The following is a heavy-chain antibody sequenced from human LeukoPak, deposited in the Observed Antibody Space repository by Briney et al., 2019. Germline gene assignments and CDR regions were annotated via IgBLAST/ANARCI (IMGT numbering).Heavy chain of an antibody. V-gene: IGHV4-59*11. CDR3: ATSLYGDYEADY. CDR1: GGSIKSHY. Sequence: SETLSLTCSVSGGSIKSHYYTWIRRPPGKGLEWIGYVYYSGTTIYNPSLESRVSISDDTSKNQVFLWLTSVTAADTAVYYCATSLYGDYEADYWGPGILVTVSS. J-gene: IGHJ4*02. CDR2: VYYSGTT. D-gene: IGHD5-12*01.